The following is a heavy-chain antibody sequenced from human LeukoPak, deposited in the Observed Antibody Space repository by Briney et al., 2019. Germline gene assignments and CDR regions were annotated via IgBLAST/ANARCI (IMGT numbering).Heavy chain of an antibody. J-gene: IGHJ1*01. D-gene: IGHD2-21*02. CDR1: GFTFSSYS. Sequence: GGSLRLSCAASGFTFSSYSMNWVRQAPGKELEWVSVIYSGGGTYYADSVKGRFTISRDSSKNTLYLQMNSLRAEDTAVYYCARDRGDLHFQHWGQGTLVTVSS. V-gene: IGHV3-53*01. CDR3: ARDRGDLHFQH. CDR2: IYSGGGT.